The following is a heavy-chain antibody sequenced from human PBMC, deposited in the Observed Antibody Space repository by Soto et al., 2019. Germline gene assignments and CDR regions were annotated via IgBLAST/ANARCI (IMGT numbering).Heavy chain of an antibody. CDR1: GFAFSTFA. CDR2: ISVSGNNA. V-gene: IGHV3-23*01. J-gene: IGHJ4*02. D-gene: IGHD3-22*01. CDR3: ARDQLRPGILYSLGVLLPEYGL. Sequence: LRLSCAASGFAFSTFAMTWVRQAPGKGLEWVAAISVSGNNAYYADSVKGRFTISRDNSQNSVFLQMSSLRADDTAVYYCARDQLRPGILYSLGVLLPEYGLWGQGTLVTVSS.